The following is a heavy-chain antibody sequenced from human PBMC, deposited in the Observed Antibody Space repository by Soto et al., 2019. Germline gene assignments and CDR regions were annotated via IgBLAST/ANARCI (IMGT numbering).Heavy chain of an antibody. V-gene: IGHV1-46*01. J-gene: IGHJ4*02. Sequence: ASVKVSCKASGYTLTSYYMHWVRQAPGQGLQWMGIINPSGGSTSYAQKFQGRVTMTGDTSTSTVYMEISNLRSEDTAVYYCTRSTGYSSGWNDYWGQGTLVTVSS. CDR3: TRSTGYSSGWNDY. CDR1: GYTLTSYY. CDR2: INPSGGST. D-gene: IGHD6-19*01.